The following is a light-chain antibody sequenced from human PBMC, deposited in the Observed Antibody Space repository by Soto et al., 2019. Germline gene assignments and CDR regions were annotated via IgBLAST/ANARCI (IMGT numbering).Light chain of an antibody. V-gene: IGKV2-40*01. J-gene: IGKJ2*01. CDR1: QSLLDSDDGNTY. Sequence: DIVMTQTPVSLPVTPGEPASISCRSSQSLLDSDDGNTYLDWYLHKPGQSPQLLIYTVSYRASGVPDRFSGSGSGTDFTLKISRVEAEDVGVYYCMQRLYFPPTFGQGTKLEIK. CDR3: MQRLYFPPT. CDR2: TVS.